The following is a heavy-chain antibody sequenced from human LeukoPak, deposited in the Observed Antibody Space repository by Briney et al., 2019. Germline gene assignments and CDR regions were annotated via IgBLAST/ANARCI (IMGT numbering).Heavy chain of an antibody. CDR2: FDPEDGEI. V-gene: IGHV1-24*01. J-gene: IGHJ4*02. D-gene: IGHD3-9*01. CDR3: VKEETGIDWQEKYFDN. Sequence: GASVKVSCKVSGYTLTDLSMHWVRQAPGKGLQWMGGFDPEDGEIIYAQKFQDRVTMTEDTSTDTAYMELSSLRSDDTAVYYCVKEETGIDWQEKYFDNWGQGTLVTVSS. CDR1: GYTLTDLS.